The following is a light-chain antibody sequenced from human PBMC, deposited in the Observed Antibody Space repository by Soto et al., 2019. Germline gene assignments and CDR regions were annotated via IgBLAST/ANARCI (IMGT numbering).Light chain of an antibody. V-gene: IGKV3-11*01. Sequence: EIVLTQSPATLSLSPGERATLSCRASQSVIRYLAWYQQRPGQAPRLLIYDASNRATGIPARFSGSGSGTDFTLTISSLEPEDFAVYYCQQRSNWPPPITFGQGTRLEIK. CDR3: QQRSNWPPPIT. J-gene: IGKJ5*01. CDR1: QSVIRY. CDR2: DAS.